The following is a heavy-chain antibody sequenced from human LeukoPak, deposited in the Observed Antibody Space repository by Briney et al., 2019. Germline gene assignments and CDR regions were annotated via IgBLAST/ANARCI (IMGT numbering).Heavy chain of an antibody. CDR1: GFTFGSYW. V-gene: IGHV3-7*01. J-gene: IGHJ4*02. CDR2: IKHDGSEK. Sequence: GGSLRLSCAASGFTFGSYWMSWVRQAPGKGLEWVANIKHDGSEKYYVDSVKGRFTISRDNAKNSLYLQMNSLRAEDTAVFYCARDHWGPGDYWGQGTLVTVSP. D-gene: IGHD3-16*01. CDR3: ARDHWGPGDY.